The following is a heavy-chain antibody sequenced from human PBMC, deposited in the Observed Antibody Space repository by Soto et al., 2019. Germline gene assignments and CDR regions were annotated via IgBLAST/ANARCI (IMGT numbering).Heavy chain of an antibody. CDR3: ARAHSSCSASGMDV. CDR2: ISAYNGNT. Sequence: ASVKVSCKASGYTFTSYGISWVRQAPGQGLEWMGWISAYNGNTNYAQKLQGRVTMTTDTSTSTAYMELRSLRSDDTAVYYCARAHSSCSASGMDVWGQGTTVTVSS. D-gene: IGHD6-13*01. J-gene: IGHJ6*02. V-gene: IGHV1-18*01. CDR1: GYTFTSYG.